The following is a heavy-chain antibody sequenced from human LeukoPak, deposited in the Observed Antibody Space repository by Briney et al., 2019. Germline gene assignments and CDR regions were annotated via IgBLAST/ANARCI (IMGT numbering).Heavy chain of an antibody. CDR3: ARDLGSCSSTSCQTDWFHP. V-gene: IGHV3-74*01. Sequence: GGSLRLSCAASGYTLSTYLMHWVRQAPGKGLVWVSHINTDGSGTSYADSVKGRFTISRDNARNTLYLQMHSLRAEDTAVYYCARDLGSCSSTSCQTDWFHPWGQGTQVTVSS. CDR2: INTDGSGT. J-gene: IGHJ5*02. D-gene: IGHD2-2*01. CDR1: GYTLSTYL.